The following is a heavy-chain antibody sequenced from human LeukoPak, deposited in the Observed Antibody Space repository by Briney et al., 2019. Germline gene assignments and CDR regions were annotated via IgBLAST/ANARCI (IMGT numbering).Heavy chain of an antibody. J-gene: IGHJ4*02. CDR3: ARDNTVTTSRSFDY. CDR1: GFTFSSYS. D-gene: IGHD4-17*01. Sequence: PGGSLRLSCAASGFTFSSYSMNWVRQAPGKGLEWVSSISSSSSYIYYADSVKGRFTISGDNAKNSLYLQMNSLRAEDTAVYYCARDNTVTTSRSFDYWGQGTLVTVSS. V-gene: IGHV3-21*01. CDR2: ISSSSSYI.